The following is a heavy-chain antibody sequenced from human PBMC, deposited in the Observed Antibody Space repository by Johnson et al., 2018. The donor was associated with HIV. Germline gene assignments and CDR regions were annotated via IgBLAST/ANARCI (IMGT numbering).Heavy chain of an antibody. J-gene: IGHJ3*02. Sequence: QVQLVESGGGVVQPGGSLRLSCAASGFTFSSYGMHWVRQAPGKGLEWVAFIRYDGSNKYYADSVKGRFTISRDNSKITLYLQMKSLRAEETAVYYCAKGPKYYYVWGGDAFDIWGQGTMVTVSS. D-gene: IGHD3-16*01. V-gene: IGHV3-30*02. CDR2: IRYDGSNK. CDR1: GFTFSSYG. CDR3: AKGPKYYYVWGGDAFDI.